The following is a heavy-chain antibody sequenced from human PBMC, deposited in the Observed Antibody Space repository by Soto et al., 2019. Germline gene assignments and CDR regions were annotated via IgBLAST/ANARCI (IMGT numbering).Heavy chain of an antibody. CDR1: VFTFSSYC. J-gene: IGHJ4*02. CDR2: IWYDGSNK. V-gene: IGHV3-33*01. CDR3: ERDRGSSWPLYFEC. D-gene: IGHD6-13*01. Sequence: GGSLRFSCAASVFTFSSYCMHLVRQAPGKGLECVSVIWYDGSNKYYADSVKGRFTISRDNSKNTLYLQMNSLRAWDTAVYYCERDRGSSWPLYFECWGKGTMVTGSS.